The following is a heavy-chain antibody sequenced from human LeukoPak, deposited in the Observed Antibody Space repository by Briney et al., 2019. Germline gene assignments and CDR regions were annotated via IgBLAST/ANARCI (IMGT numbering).Heavy chain of an antibody. V-gene: IGHV3-7*03. CDR2: IKQDGSEK. CDR1: EFTFSTYW. D-gene: IGHD6-19*01. J-gene: IGHJ4*02. CDR3: ARVSDISVAAYFDY. Sequence: PGGSLRLSCAASEFTFSTYWMTWVRQAPGKGLEWVADIKQDGSEKYYVDSVKGRFTISRQNAKKSLFLQMNSLRAEDTALYYCARVSDISVAAYFDYWGQGTLVTVSS.